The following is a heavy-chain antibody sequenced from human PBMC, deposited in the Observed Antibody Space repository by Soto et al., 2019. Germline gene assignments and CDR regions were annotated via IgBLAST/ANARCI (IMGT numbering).Heavy chain of an antibody. V-gene: IGHV3-23*01. J-gene: IGHJ4*02. CDR2: ISGSGDYT. Sequence: EVQLLESGGGLVQPGGSLRLSCAASGFTFDSYAMNWVRQAPGKGLEWVSTISGSGDYTYYTDSVKGRFTISRDNSKNMMYLQRNSLRAEDTAVYCCAKKRGLQYYFDYWGQGTLVTVSS. CDR3: AKKRGLQYYFDY. CDR1: GFTFDSYA.